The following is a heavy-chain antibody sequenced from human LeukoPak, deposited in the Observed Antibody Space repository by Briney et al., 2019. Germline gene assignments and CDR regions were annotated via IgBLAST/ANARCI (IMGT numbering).Heavy chain of an antibody. CDR3: ATIRRGSIYGYFDS. D-gene: IGHD5-18*01. Sequence: SGTLSLTCTVSGASMSTHYWSWLRQPPGKGLEWIGYLLDSWRTKDNPSLQSRVTLSADTSKNQFSLRLTSVTAADTAVYYCATIRRGSIYGYFDSWGQGALVTVSS. J-gene: IGHJ4*02. V-gene: IGHV4-59*11. CDR2: LLDSWRT. CDR1: GASMSTHY.